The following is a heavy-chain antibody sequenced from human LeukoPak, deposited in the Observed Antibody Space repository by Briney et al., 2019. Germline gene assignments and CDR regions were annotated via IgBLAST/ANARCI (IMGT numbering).Heavy chain of an antibody. CDR3: ARQVAGYYYYMDV. D-gene: IGHD6-19*01. V-gene: IGHV1-2*06. Sequence: ASVKVSCKASGYTFTGYYMHWVRQAPGQGLEWMGRINPNSGGTNYAQKFQGRVTMTRDTSISTAYMELSRLRSDDTAAYYCARQVAGYYYYMDVWGKGTTVTVSS. J-gene: IGHJ6*03. CDR1: GYTFTGYY. CDR2: INPNSGGT.